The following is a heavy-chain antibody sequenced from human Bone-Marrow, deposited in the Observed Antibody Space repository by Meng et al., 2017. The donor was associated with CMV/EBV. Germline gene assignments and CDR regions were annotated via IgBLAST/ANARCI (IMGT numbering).Heavy chain of an antibody. Sequence: SETLSLTCAVYGGSFSGYYWSWIRQPPGKGLEWIGEINHSGSTNYNPSLKSRVTISVDTSKNQFSLKLSSVTAADTAVYYCARDLILPSNGDYQYYYYGMDVWGQGTTVTVSS. CDR2: INHSGST. V-gene: IGHV4-34*01. CDR1: GGSFSGYY. CDR3: ARDLILPSNGDYQYYYYGMDV. J-gene: IGHJ6*02. D-gene: IGHD4-17*01.